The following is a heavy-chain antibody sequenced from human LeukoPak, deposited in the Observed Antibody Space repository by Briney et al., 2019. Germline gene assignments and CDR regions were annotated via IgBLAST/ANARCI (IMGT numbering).Heavy chain of an antibody. D-gene: IGHD3-22*01. CDR1: GGSFGGYY. V-gene: IGHV4-34*01. Sequence: ASETLSLTCAVYGGSFGGYYWSWIRQPPGKGLEWIGEINHSGSTYYNPSLKSRVTISVDSSKNQFSLKLTSVTAADTAVYYCATLGEYYDSSGYYYNWGQGTLVTVSS. CDR3: ATLGEYYDSSGYYYN. J-gene: IGHJ4*02. CDR2: INHSGST.